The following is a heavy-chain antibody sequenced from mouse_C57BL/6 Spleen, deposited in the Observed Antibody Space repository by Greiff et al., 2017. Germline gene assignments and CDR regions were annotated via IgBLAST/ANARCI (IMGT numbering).Heavy chain of an antibody. Sequence: RGLEWIGRIDPNSGGTKYNEKFKSKATLTVDKPSSTAYMQLSSLTSEDSAVYYCARGGLRRYFDVWGTGTTVTVSS. J-gene: IGHJ1*03. V-gene: IGHV1-72*01. D-gene: IGHD2-4*01. CDR2: IDPNSGGT. CDR3: ARGGLRRYFDV.